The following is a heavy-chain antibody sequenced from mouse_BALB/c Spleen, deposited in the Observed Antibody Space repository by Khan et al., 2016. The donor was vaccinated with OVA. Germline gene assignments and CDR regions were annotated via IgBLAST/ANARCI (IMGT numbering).Heavy chain of an antibody. CDR1: GFSLTSYG. CDR2: LWGDGST. Sequence: QVQLKESGPGLVAPSQSLSITCTVSGFSLTSYGVGWVRQPPGKGLEWLGVLWGDGSTNYHSALISRLSIRKDNSKSQVFLKLNSLQTDDTATYYCALYYYGRAWFAYWGQGTLVTVSA. J-gene: IGHJ3*01. D-gene: IGHD1-1*01. V-gene: IGHV2-3*01. CDR3: ALYYYGRAWFAY.